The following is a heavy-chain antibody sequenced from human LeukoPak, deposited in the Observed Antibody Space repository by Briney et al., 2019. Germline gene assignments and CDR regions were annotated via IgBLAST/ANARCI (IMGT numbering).Heavy chain of an antibody. CDR3: AIVTSHPRYFDR. J-gene: IGHJ4*02. D-gene: IGHD3-9*01. V-gene: IGHV4-59*01. CDR2: VFSGGAT. Sequence: SETLSLTCSVSGDSIYWSWVRQSPGKGLQWIGTVFSGGATSYSPSLASRVTMSLDKSKSHFSLKLSSVTAADTAIYYCAIVTSHPRYFDRWGQGTLVTVSS. CDR1: GDSIY.